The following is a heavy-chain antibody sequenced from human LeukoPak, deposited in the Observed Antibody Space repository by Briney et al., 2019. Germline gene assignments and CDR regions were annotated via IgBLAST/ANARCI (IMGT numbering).Heavy chain of an antibody. J-gene: IGHJ4*02. CDR1: GGSISSGSYY. CDR3: AREPVVPAAFDY. V-gene: IGHV4-61*02. CDR2: IYTSGST. D-gene: IGHD2-2*01. Sequence: KPSETLSLTCTVPGGSISSGSYYWSWIRQPAGKGLEWIGRIYTSGSTNYNPSLKSRVTISVDTSKNQFSLKLSSVTAADTAVYYCAREPVVPAAFDYWGQGTLVTVSS.